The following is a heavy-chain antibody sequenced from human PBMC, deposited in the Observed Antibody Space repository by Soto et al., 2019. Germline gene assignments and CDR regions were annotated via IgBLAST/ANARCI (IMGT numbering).Heavy chain of an antibody. Sequence: SETLSLTCTVSGGSISSGYYYWSWIRQPPGKGLESIGYIYYSGSTYYTPSLKSRVTISVDTSKNQFSLKLSSVTAADTAVYYCAVQGYCSGGSCYWAGVDYWGRGTLVTFCS. CDR1: GGSISSGYYY. D-gene: IGHD2-15*01. J-gene: IGHJ4*02. V-gene: IGHV4-30-4*01. CDR2: IYYSGST. CDR3: AVQGYCSGGSCYWAGVDY.